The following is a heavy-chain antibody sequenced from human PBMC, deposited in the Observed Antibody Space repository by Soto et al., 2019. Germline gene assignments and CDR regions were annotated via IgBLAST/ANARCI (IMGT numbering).Heavy chain of an antibody. J-gene: IGHJ5*02. V-gene: IGHV1-8*01. CDR1: GYTFTSYD. D-gene: IGHD2-21*01. CDR2: MNPNSGNT. Sequence: QVQLVQSGAEVKKPGASVKVSCKASGYTFTSYDINWVRQATGQGLEWMGWMNPNSGNTGYAQKFQGRVTMTRNTAISTAYMELRSLRSEDTAVYDGARRVRRWGFEPWGQGTLVAVSS. CDR3: ARRVRRWGFEP.